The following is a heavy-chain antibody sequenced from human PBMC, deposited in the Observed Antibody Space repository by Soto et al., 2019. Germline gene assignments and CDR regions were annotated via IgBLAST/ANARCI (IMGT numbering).Heavy chain of an antibody. V-gene: IGHV1-69*01. CDR1: GYIFKNYA. CDR2: TIPVFGTP. J-gene: IGHJ4*02. Sequence: QVQLVQSGAEVKETGSSVKVSCKSSGYIFKNYAVTWLRQAPGQGLGWMGGTIPVFGTPDYSQKFRGRVTITADESTSAVYMELRSLTSEDTAVYYCARHLYDYVWGSSRHWGQGTLVTVS. D-gene: IGHD3-16*02. CDR3: ARHLYDYVWGSSRH.